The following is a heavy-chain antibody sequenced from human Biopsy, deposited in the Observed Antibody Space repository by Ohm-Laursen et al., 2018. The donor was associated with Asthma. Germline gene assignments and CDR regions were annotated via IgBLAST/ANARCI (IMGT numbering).Heavy chain of an antibody. CDR3: AKDLDIVATTHYYYYNGMDV. D-gene: IGHD5-12*01. V-gene: IGHV3-30*18. J-gene: IGHJ6*02. CDR1: GFTFTSYG. Sequence: SLRLSCSASGFTFTSYGMHWVRQAPGKGLKWVAVISYDGSNKYYADSVKGRFTISRDNSKNTLYLQMNSLRAEDTAVYYCAKDLDIVATTHYYYYNGMDVWGQGTTVTVSS. CDR2: ISYDGSNK.